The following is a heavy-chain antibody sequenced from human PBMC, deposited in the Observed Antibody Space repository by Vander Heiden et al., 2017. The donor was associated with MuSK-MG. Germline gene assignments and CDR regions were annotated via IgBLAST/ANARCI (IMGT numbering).Heavy chain of an antibody. CDR1: GFTISSYA. D-gene: IGHD6-19*01. J-gene: IGHJ3*02. Sequence: VQPVDSGGGLVQPGGSLRLSCASSGFTISSYAMSWVRQAPGKGLEWVSAISGSGGSTYYAESVKGRFTISRDNSKNTLYLQMNSLSAEDTAVYYCAKDQWLVPLDALDIWGEGTMGTVAS. V-gene: IGHV3-23*04. CDR3: AKDQWLVPLDALDI. CDR2: ISGSGGST.